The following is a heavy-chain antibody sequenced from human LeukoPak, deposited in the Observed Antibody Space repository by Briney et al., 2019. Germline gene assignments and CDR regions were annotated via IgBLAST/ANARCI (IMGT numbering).Heavy chain of an antibody. CDR3: ARRGYYGSGTGGWFHP. Sequence: SETLSLTCTVSGGSISSYYWSWIRQPPGKGLEWIGYIYYTGSTNYNPSLKSRVTISVDTSKNQFSLKLSSVTAADTAVYYCARRGYYGSGTGGWFHPWGQGTLVTVSS. V-gene: IGHV4-59*01. J-gene: IGHJ5*02. CDR1: GGSISSYY. CDR2: IYYTGST. D-gene: IGHD3-10*01.